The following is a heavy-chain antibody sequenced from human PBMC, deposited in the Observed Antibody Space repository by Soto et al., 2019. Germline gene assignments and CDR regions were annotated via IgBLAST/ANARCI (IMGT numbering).Heavy chain of an antibody. Sequence: ASVKVSCKASGYTFTSYYMHWVRQAPGQGLEWMGIINPSGGSTSYAQKFQGRVTMTRDTSTSTVYMELSSLRSEDTAVYYCARGYCSGGSCYILGRGWFDPWGQGTLVTVSS. D-gene: IGHD2-15*01. CDR3: ARGYCSGGSCYILGRGWFDP. J-gene: IGHJ5*02. CDR2: INPSGGST. CDR1: GYTFTSYY. V-gene: IGHV1-46*03.